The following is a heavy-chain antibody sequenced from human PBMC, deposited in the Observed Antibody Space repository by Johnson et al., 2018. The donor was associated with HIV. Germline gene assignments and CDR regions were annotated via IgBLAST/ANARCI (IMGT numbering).Heavy chain of an antibody. V-gene: IGHV3-NL1*01. CDR3: ARGGRYRFLEWSISDAFDI. CDR2: LYRGGNA. J-gene: IGHJ3*02. CDR1: GFTFSSYA. Sequence: QVQPVESGGGVVQPGRSLRLSCAASGFTFSSYAMHWVRQAPGKGLEWVSGLYRGGNAYTADSVKGRLTVSKDNSKNTLYLQMNSLRAEDTAVYYCARGGRYRFLEWSISDAFDIWGQGTMVTVSS. D-gene: IGHD3-3*01.